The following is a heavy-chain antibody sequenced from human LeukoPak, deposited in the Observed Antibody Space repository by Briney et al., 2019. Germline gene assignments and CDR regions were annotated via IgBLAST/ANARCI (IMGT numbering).Heavy chain of an antibody. CDR3: ARDGYNPASDY. CDR1: GFTFSSYA. D-gene: IGHD5-24*01. Sequence: GGSLRLSCAASGFTFSSYAMSWVRQAPGKGLEWVANIKQDGSEKYYVDSVKGRFTISRDNAKNSLYLQMNSLRAEDTAVYYCARDGYNPASDYWGQGTLVTVSS. V-gene: IGHV3-7*01. J-gene: IGHJ4*02. CDR2: IKQDGSEK.